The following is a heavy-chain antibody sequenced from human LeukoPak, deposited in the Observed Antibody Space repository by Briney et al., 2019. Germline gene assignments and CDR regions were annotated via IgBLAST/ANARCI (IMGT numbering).Heavy chain of an antibody. CDR3: AKSYSYYHMDD. CDR2: IRGRGDST. Sequence: GGSLRLSCAASGFTFSSHPMSWVRLAPRKGLEWVSSIRGRGDSTYYADSVKGRFTISRDNTKNTLYLQMNSLRGDDTAVYYCAKSYSYYHMDDWGKGTSVTVSS. V-gene: IGHV3-23*01. CDR1: GFTFSSHP. J-gene: IGHJ6*03.